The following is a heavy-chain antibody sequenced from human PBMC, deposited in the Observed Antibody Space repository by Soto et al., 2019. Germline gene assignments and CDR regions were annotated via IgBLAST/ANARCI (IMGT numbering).Heavy chain of an antibody. CDR1: GGSISSYY. Sequence: PSETLSLTCTVSGGSISSYYWSWIRQPPGKGLEWIGYIYYSGSTNYNPSLKSRVTISVDTSKNQFSLKLSSVTAADTAVYYCARDFDIFGVVESLWGGAFDIWGQGTMVTVSS. D-gene: IGHD3-3*01. V-gene: IGHV4-59*12. J-gene: IGHJ3*02. CDR3: ARDFDIFGVVESLWGGAFDI. CDR2: IYYSGST.